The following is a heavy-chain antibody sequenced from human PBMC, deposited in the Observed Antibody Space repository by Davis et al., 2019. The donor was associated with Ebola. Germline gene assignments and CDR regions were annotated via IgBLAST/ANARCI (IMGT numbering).Heavy chain of an antibody. CDR1: GFIFSNYW. V-gene: IGHV3-7*01. CDR3: ATGSKSFHY. D-gene: IGHD1-14*01. J-gene: IGHJ4*02. Sequence: RRSLRLSCAASGFIFSNYWMSWVRQAPGKGPEWVAIIKQDGGEKYYVDSVKGRFTISRDNAKKSLYLQISSLRAEDTAVYYCATGSKSFHYWGQGTLVTVSS. CDR2: IKQDGGEK.